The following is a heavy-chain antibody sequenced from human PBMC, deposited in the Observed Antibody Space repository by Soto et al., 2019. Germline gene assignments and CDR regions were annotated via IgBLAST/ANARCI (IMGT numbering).Heavy chain of an antibody. CDR2: ISAYNGNT. D-gene: IGHD3-9*01. Sequence: ASVQVSCKVSGYTSTSYGISWVRQAPGQGLEWMGWISAYNGNTNYAQKLQGRVTMTTDTSTSTAYMELRSLRSDDTAVYYCARDSSYYDILTGYYLGPDAFDIWGQGTMVTVSS. V-gene: IGHV1-18*04. J-gene: IGHJ3*02. CDR1: GYTSTSYG. CDR3: ARDSSYYDILTGYYLGPDAFDI.